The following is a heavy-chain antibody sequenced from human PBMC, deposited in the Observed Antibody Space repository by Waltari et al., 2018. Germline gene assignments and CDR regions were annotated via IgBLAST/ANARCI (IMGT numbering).Heavy chain of an antibody. CDR1: GGSISSYY. CDR2: FYYSGST. CDR3: ARDPGGFYYDFWSGPSGWFDP. J-gene: IGHJ5*02. D-gene: IGHD3-3*01. Sequence: QVQLQESGPGLVKPSETLSLTCTVSGGSISSYYWSWIRQPPGKGLEWIGSFYYSGSTNYNPSLKSRVTISVDTSKNQFSLKLSSVTAADTAVYYCARDPGGFYYDFWSGPSGWFDPWGQGTLVTVSS. V-gene: IGHV4-59*01.